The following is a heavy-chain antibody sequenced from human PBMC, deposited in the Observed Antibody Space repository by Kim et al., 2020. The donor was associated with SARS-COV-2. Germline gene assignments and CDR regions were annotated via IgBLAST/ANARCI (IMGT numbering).Heavy chain of an antibody. CDR2: IYSGGSST. V-gene: IGHV3-23*03. J-gene: IGHJ4*02. CDR1: GFTFSSYA. CDR3: ATPGTRMLDLVGFDY. D-gene: IGHD2-8*02. Sequence: GGSLRLSCAASGFTFSSYAMSWVRQAPGKGLEWVSVIYSGGSSTYYADSVKGRFTISRDNSKNTLYLQMNSLRAEDTAVYYCATPGTRMLDLVGFDYWCQGTLVTVSS.